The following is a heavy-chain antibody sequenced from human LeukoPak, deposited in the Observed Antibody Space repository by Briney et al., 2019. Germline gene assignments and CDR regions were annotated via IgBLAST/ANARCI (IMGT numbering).Heavy chain of an antibody. V-gene: IGHV4-39*01. J-gene: IGHJ4*02. Sequence: PSETLSLTCSVSGGSISSTNYYWGWIRQPPGKGLEWIGDIYYSGDTYYNPSLRSRVIISVDMSKNRFSLKLTSVTAADTAVYYCARLCQVTTCAKFEYWGQGILVTVSS. D-gene: IGHD4-17*01. CDR3: ARLCQVTTCAKFEY. CDR1: GGSISSTNYY. CDR2: IYYSGDT.